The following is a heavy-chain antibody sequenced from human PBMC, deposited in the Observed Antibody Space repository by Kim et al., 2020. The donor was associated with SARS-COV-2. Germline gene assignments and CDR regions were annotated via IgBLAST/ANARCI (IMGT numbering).Heavy chain of an antibody. D-gene: IGHD2-2*01. J-gene: IGHJ3*02. CDR2: INHSGST. Sequence: SETLSLTCAVYGGSFSGYYWSWIRQPPGKGLEWIGEINHSGSTNYNPSLKSRVTISVDTSKNQFSLKLSSVTAADTAVYYCAYCSSTSCPNDAFDIWGQGTMVTVSS. CDR1: GGSFSGYY. V-gene: IGHV4-34*01. CDR3: AYCSSTSCPNDAFDI.